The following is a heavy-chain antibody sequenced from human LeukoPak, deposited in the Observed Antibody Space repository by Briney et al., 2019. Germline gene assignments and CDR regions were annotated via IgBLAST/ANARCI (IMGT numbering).Heavy chain of an antibody. CDR3: ARDREGLAYFDF. J-gene: IGHJ4*02. CDR2: IDPNSGGT. CDR1: GYAFTGKF. Sequence: ASVRVSCKASGYAFTGKFIHWVRLAPGRGLEWIGWIDPNSGGTDYAQKFQGRVTMTRDTSIATAYMDLSRLISDDTAVYYCARDREGLAYFDFWGQGTLVTVSS. D-gene: IGHD3/OR15-3a*01. V-gene: IGHV1-2*02.